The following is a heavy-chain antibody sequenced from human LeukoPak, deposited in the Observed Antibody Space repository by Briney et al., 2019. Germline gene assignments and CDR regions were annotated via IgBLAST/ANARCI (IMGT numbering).Heavy chain of an antibody. V-gene: IGHV5-51*01. Sequence: ASVKVSCKASGYTFTSNWIGWVRQMPGKGLEWMAIIYPHDSDTRYSPSFQGQVTISVDKSFNTAYLQWSSLKASDTAMYYCVRHPFDYWGQGTLVTVSS. J-gene: IGHJ4*02. CDR1: GYTFTSNW. CDR3: VRHPFDY. CDR2: IYPHDSDT.